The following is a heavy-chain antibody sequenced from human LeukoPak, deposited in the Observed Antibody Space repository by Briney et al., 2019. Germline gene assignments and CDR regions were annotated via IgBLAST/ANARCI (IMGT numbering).Heavy chain of an antibody. V-gene: IGHV4-39*01. D-gene: IGHD6-13*01. CDR1: GGSFSSSSYY. J-gene: IGHJ5*02. CDR2: IYYGGCD. CDR3: ARPGVRGSSWYWFDP. Sequence: WGTMLLRCNVSGGSFSSSSYYLGWFLLLPGKVLEWLGIIYYGGCDYYLPCLMCRGTISVDASKNQFSLKLSSVTAADTAVYYCARPGVRGSSWYWFDPLDQGSLVTVSS.